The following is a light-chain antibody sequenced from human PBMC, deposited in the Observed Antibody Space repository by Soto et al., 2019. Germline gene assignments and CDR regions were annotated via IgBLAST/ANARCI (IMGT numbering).Light chain of an antibody. CDR3: QHYGGSFI. J-gene: IGKJ3*01. Sequence: EIVLTQSPGTLSLSPGEGATVSCRVSQSINSKSLVCYQRKFGQAPRLLIYNTSSWATGIPDRFSGSGSGTDFTLSISRLEPEDFAVYYCQHYGGSFIFGPGTKVDFK. CDR1: QSINSKS. CDR2: NTS. V-gene: IGKV3-20*01.